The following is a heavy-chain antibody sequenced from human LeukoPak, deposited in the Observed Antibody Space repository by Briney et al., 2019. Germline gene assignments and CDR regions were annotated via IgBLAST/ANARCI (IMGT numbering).Heavy chain of an antibody. J-gene: IGHJ5*02. CDR2: ISGRSSSI. Sequence: GGSLRLSCAASGFTFSSYSMNWVCQAPGKGLEWVSSISGRSSSIYYADSVKGRFTISRDNAKNSLYLQMNSLRAEDTAVYYCVRDLTSANWFDPWGQGTLVTVSS. CDR1: GFTFSSYS. CDR3: VRDLTSANWFDP. V-gene: IGHV3-21*01.